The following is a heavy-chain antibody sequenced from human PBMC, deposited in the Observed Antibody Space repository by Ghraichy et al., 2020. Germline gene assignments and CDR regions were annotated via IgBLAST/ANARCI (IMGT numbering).Heavy chain of an antibody. CDR1: GFTISNYA. D-gene: IGHD3-3*01. J-gene: IGHJ6*02. CDR3: AKDLGVVIHYYYYAMDV. V-gene: IGHV3-23*01. Sequence: GGSLRLSCAASGFTISNYAMSWVRQAPGKGLEWVSGFSGVGDNTYYADSVKGRFTISRDNSKNTLYLQMNSLRAEDTAVYYCAKDLGVVIHYYYYAMDVCGQGTTFTVSS. CDR2: FSGVGDNT.